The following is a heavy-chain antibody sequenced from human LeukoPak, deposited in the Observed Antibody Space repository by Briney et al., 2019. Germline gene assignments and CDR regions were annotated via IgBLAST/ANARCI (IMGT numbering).Heavy chain of an antibody. J-gene: IGHJ4*02. CDR3: ARDKSGWALYYFDY. V-gene: IGHV3-30-3*01. CDR2: ISYDGSNK. CDR1: GFTFSSYA. Sequence: GRSLRLSCAASGFTFSSYAMHWVRQAPGKGLEWVAVISYDGSNKYYADSVKGRFTISRDNSKNTLYLQMNSLRAEDTAVYYCARDKSGWALYYFDYWGQGTLVTVSS. D-gene: IGHD6-19*01.